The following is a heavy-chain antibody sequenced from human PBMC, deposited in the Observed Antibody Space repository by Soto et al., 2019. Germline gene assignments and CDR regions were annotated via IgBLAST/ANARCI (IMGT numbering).Heavy chain of an antibody. D-gene: IGHD3-10*01. CDR1: GFTFNNYA. CDR3: AKDHSRSKYDYDLGTYLFDY. CDR2: ISGSGGST. J-gene: IGHJ4*02. Sequence: PGGSLRLSCAASGFTFNNYAMSWVRQAPGKGLEWVSGISGSGGSTSYADSEQGRFTISRDNSKNTLYLQMNSLRAADTAVYYCAKDHSRSKYDYDLGTYLFDYWGQGTPVTVSS. V-gene: IGHV3-23*01.